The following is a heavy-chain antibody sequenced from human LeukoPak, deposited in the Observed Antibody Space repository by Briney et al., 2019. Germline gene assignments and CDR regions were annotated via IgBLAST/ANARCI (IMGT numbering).Heavy chain of an antibody. Sequence: GGSLRLSCAASGFTFRNYVMNWVRQAPGKGLEWVSAIGGTDGTTFYAAFVKGRFTISRDNSRNTLYLQMNSLRAEDTAVYYCTKRIDGAGSYYIVFWGQGTVVTVSS. J-gene: IGHJ4*02. V-gene: IGHV3-23*01. CDR2: IGGTDGTT. D-gene: IGHD3-10*01. CDR1: GFTFRNYV. CDR3: TKRIDGAGSYYIVF.